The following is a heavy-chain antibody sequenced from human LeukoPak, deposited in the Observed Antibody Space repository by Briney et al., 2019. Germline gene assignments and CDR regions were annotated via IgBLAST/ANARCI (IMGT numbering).Heavy chain of an antibody. V-gene: IGHV4-59*08. Sequence: TLSLTCSVSGGSIGRYYWSWIRQPPGKGLEWIGFIDYSGSTNYNPSLRSRVTISVHSSKNQFSLKLSSVTAADTAVYYCARHYSGSTRVGLDVWGQGTTVIVSS. CDR2: IDYSGST. D-gene: IGHD1-26*01. CDR1: GGSIGRYY. J-gene: IGHJ6*02. CDR3: ARHYSGSTRVGLDV.